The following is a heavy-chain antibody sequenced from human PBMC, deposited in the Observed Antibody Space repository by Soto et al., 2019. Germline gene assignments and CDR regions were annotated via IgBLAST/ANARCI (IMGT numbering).Heavy chain of an antibody. Sequence: EVQLVESGGGLVQPGGSLRLSCAASGLTFSNFRMHWVRQAPGKGLVWVALISNDGRSTNHADSVKGRFTISRDNAKSTLHLQLNSLRAEDTAVYSCARDTAGLSHWGQGTLVTVSS. CDR1: GLTFSNFR. CDR3: ARDTAGLSH. J-gene: IGHJ4*02. D-gene: IGHD2-21*02. V-gene: IGHV3-74*01. CDR2: ISNDGRST.